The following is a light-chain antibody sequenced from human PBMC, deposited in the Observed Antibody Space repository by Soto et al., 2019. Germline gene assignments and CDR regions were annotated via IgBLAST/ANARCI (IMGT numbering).Light chain of an antibody. Sequence: DIVLTQSPAILSLSPGERATLSCRASESVREYLAWYQQKPGQAPRLLIYDAFKRATGIPDRFSASGSGKDFTLTISSLEPEDFAVYYCQHRSNWPLTFGPGTEVDIK. V-gene: IGKV3-11*01. CDR3: QHRSNWPLT. CDR1: ESVREY. J-gene: IGKJ3*01. CDR2: DAF.